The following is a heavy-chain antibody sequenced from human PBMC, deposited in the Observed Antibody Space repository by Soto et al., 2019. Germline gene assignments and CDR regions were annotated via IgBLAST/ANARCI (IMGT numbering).Heavy chain of an antibody. Sequence: AAVKVSCKASGSTFTGYYMHWVRQAPGQGLEWRGWINPNSGVTNYAQKFQGWVTMTRDTSISKAYMELSRLRSDDTAVYYCARDGSRGDYYFDYWGQGTLVTVS. CDR2: INPNSGVT. J-gene: IGHJ4*02. V-gene: IGHV1-2*04. CDR1: GSTFTGYY. CDR3: ARDGSRGDYYFDY. D-gene: IGHD6-13*01.